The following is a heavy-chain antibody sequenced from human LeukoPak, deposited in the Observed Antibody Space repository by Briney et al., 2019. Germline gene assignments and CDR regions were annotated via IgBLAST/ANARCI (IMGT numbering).Heavy chain of an antibody. J-gene: IGHJ3*02. CDR2: ISASGATT. CDR3: AKCADILTGHTHCGAFDI. CDR1: GFNFSIYA. Sequence: PGGSLRLSCAASGFNFSIYAMSWVRQAPGRGLQWVSGISASGATTYYADSLKGRFTVSRDISKNTLYLQMNSLRAEDTALYYCAKCADILTGHTHCGAFDIWGQGTMVTVSS. D-gene: IGHD3-9*01. V-gene: IGHV3-23*01.